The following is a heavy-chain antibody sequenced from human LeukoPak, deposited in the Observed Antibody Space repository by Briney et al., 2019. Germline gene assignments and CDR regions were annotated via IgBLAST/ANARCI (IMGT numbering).Heavy chain of an antibody. J-gene: IGHJ4*02. D-gene: IGHD3-3*01. CDR2: ISGSGGST. CDR3: AKDNEASSYYDFWSGYYPYYFDY. CDR1: GFTFSSYA. Sequence: GGSLRLSCAASGFTFSSYAMSWVRRAPGKGLEWVSAISGSGGSTYYADSVKGRFTISRDNSKNTLYLQMNSLRAEDTAVYYCAKDNEASSYYDFWSGYYPYYFDYWGQGTLVTVSS. V-gene: IGHV3-23*01.